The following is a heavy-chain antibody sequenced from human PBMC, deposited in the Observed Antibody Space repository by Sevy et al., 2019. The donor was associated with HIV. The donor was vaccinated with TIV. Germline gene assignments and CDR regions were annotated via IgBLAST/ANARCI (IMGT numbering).Heavy chain of an antibody. D-gene: IGHD3-3*01. Sequence: GGSLRLSCAASGFTFSTYWMSWVRQAPGKGLEWVANIRQDGSEKYYVDSVKGRFTISKENAKNSLYLQMNSLRAEDTAVYYCARDVTTAIFGVLRDYGMDVWGQGTTVTVSS. CDR3: ARDVTTAIFGVLRDYGMDV. V-gene: IGHV3-7*01. CDR2: IRQDGSEK. J-gene: IGHJ6*02. CDR1: GFTFSTYW.